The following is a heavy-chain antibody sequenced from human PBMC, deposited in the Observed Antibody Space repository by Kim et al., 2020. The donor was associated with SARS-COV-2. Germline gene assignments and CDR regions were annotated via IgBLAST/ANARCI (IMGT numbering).Heavy chain of an antibody. J-gene: IGHJ4*02. CDR3: ARAVYCSGGGCYSYYFDL. V-gene: IGHV3-11*05. Sequence: GGSLRLSCTASGFTFSDYYMNWIRQAPGKGLEWVSYISDTGSRRNYADSVKGRFTVSRDNAENSLYLQLNSLSAEDTAVYYCARAVYCSGGGCYSYYFDLWGQGTLSPSPQ. CDR1: GFTFSDYY. D-gene: IGHD2-15*01. CDR2: ISDTGSRR.